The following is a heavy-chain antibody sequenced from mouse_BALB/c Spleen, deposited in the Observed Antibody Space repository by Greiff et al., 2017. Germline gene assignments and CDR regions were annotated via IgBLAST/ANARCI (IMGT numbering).Heavy chain of an antibody. CDR3: ARYSIYYGRDYAMDY. D-gene: IGHD2-1*01. CDR1: GDSITSGY. CDR2: ISYSGST. Sequence: ESGPSLVKPSQTLSLTCSVTGDSITSGYWNWIRKFPGNKLEYMGYISYSGSTYYNPSLKSRISITRDTCKNQYYLQLNSVTTEHTATYYCARYSIYYGRDYAMDYWAQGTSVTDST. J-gene: IGHJ4*01. V-gene: IGHV3-8*02.